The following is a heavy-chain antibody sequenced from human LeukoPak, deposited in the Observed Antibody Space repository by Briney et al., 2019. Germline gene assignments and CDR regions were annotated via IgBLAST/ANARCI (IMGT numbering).Heavy chain of an antibody. CDR1: GGSTSSTTYY. D-gene: IGHD3-10*01. V-gene: IGHV4-39*01. CDR2: IFYTGNT. Sequence: SQTLSLTCTVSGGSTSSTTYYWGWIRQPPGRGLEWVGSIFYTGNTYYNPSLKRRVTLYVDTSQNPFSLKLSSVTAAETAVYYCARPRDYYGSGSFYTNAFDIWGQGTRVTVSS. J-gene: IGHJ3*02. CDR3: ARPRDYYGSGSFYTNAFDI.